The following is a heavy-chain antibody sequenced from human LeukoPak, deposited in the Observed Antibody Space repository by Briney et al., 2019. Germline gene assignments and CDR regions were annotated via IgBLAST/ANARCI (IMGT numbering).Heavy chain of an antibody. CDR2: MNHSGRT. J-gene: IGHJ5*02. CDR3: ARDYYDYVWGKFYNWFDP. CDR1: GFTFSNYA. Sequence: GSLRLSCAASGFTFSNYAMSWVRQPPGKGLEWIGKMNHSGRTNYNPSLKSRVTISVDTSKNQFSLKLSSVTAADTAVYYCARDYYDYVWGKFYNWFDPWGQGTLVTVSS. D-gene: IGHD3-16*01. V-gene: IGHV4-34*01.